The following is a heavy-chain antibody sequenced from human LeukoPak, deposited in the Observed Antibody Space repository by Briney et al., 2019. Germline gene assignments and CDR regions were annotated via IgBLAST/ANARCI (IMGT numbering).Heavy chain of an antibody. Sequence: GGSLRLSCAASGFTFSTYSMIWVRQAPGRGLEWVSYISTGSSTIHYADSVQGRFTISRDNAKNSLYLQMNSLRDEDTAVYYCARANWNDFDYWGQGTLVTVSS. V-gene: IGHV3-48*02. CDR1: GFTFSTYS. CDR3: ARANWNDFDY. J-gene: IGHJ4*02. D-gene: IGHD1-1*01. CDR2: ISTGSSTI.